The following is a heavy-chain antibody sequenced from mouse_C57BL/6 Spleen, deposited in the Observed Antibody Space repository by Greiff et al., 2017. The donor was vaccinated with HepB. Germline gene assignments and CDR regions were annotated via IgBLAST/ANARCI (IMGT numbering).Heavy chain of an antibody. Sequence: VQLQQSGPELVKPGASVKISCKASGYTFTDYYMNWVKQSHGKSLEWIGDINPNNGGTSYNQKFKGKATLTVDKSSSTAYMELRSLTSEDSAVYYCARLYYDYDVGFAYWGQGTLVTVSA. V-gene: IGHV1-26*01. J-gene: IGHJ3*01. CDR2: INPNNGGT. CDR1: GYTFTDYY. CDR3: ARLYYDYDVGFAY. D-gene: IGHD2-4*01.